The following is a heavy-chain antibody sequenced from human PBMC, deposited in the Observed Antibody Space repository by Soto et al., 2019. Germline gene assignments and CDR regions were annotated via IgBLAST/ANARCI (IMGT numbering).Heavy chain of an antibody. CDR1: GGSISSYY. V-gene: IGHV4-59*12. Sequence: SETLSLTCTVSGGSISSYYWSWIRQPPGKGLEWIGYIYYSGSTNYNPSLKSRVTISVDTSKNQFSLNLRSVTAADTAIYYCARDLRGRGSGRFDPWGQGTLVTVSS. J-gene: IGHJ5*02. CDR2: IYYSGST. CDR3: ARDLRGRGSGRFDP. D-gene: IGHD3-10*01.